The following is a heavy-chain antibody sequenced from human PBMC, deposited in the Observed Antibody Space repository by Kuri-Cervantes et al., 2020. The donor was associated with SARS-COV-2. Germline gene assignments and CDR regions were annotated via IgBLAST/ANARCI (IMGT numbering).Heavy chain of an antibody. CDR2: IGPSGTTK. CDR1: GFIFSDYY. J-gene: IGHJ4*02. CDR3: AKGSGRRITIFGVVIVGIDY. Sequence: GGSLRLSCTASGFIFSDYYMTWIRQAPGKGLEWVSNIGPSGTTKYYADSVKGRFTISRDNAKNSLYLQMSSLRAEDTAVYYCAKGSGRRITIFGVVIVGIDYWGQGTLVTVSS. V-gene: IGHV3-11*04. D-gene: IGHD3-3*01.